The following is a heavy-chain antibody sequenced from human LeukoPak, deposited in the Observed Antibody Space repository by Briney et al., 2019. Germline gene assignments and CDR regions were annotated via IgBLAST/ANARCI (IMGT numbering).Heavy chain of an antibody. CDR2: IKHSGST. CDR3: ARGKAGATTYFDY. V-gene: IGHV4-34*01. D-gene: IGHD1-26*01. CDR1: GGSFSGYY. Sequence: SETLSLTCAVYGGSFSGYYWSWIRQPPGKGLEWIGEIKHSGSTNYNPSLKSRVTISVDTSKNQFSLKLSSVTAADTAVYYCARGKAGATTYFDYWGQGTLVTVSS. J-gene: IGHJ4*02.